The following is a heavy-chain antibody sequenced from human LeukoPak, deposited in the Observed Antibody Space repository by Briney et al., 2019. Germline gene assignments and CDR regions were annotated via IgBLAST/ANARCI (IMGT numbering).Heavy chain of an antibody. D-gene: IGHD5-18*01. Sequence: PSETLSLTCTVSGGSISSYYWSWIRQPPGKGLEWIGYIYYSGSTNYNPSLKSRVTISVDTSKNQFSLKLSSVTAADTAVYYCARLLGQLWYPSYPYYYGMDVWGQGTTATVSS. CDR2: IYYSGST. J-gene: IGHJ6*02. CDR1: GGSISSYY. CDR3: ARLLGQLWYPSYPYYYGMDV. V-gene: IGHV4-59*01.